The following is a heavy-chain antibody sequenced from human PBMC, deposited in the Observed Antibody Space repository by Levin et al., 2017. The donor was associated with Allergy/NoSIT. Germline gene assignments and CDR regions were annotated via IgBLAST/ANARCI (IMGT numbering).Heavy chain of an antibody. V-gene: IGHV3-43*01. J-gene: IGHJ4*02. CDR3: AKDRGSGSYQDY. CDR2: ISWDGGST. D-gene: IGHD3-10*01. CDR1: GFTFDDYT. Sequence: PGGSLRLSCAASGFTFDDYTMHWVRQAPGKGLEWVSLISWDGGSTYYADSVKGRFTISRDNSKNSLYLQMNSLRTEDTALYYCAKDRGSGSYQDYWGQGTLVTVSS.